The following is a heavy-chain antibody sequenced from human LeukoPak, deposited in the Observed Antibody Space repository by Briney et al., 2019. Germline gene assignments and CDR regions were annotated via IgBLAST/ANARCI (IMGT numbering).Heavy chain of an antibody. CDR1: GFTFSSYG. CDR2: VNSDGSTT. V-gene: IGHV3-74*01. Sequence: PGGSLRLSCVVSGFTFSSYGMHWVRQAPGKGLVWVSRVNSDGSTTNYADSVKGRFTISRDNAENTLYMRMNSLRPEDTAVYYCARGYYSSSRFDSWGQGTLVTVSS. J-gene: IGHJ4*02. D-gene: IGHD6-13*01. CDR3: ARGYYSSSRFDS.